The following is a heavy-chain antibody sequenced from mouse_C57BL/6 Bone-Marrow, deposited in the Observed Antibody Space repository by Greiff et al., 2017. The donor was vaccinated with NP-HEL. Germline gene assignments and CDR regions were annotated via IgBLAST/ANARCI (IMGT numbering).Heavy chain of an antibody. CDR2: INPSNGGT. J-gene: IGHJ2*01. D-gene: IGHD1-1*02. CDR1: GYTFTSYW. Sequence: QVQLQQPGTELVKPGSSLNLSCKASGYTFTSYWMHWVKQRPGQGLEWIGNINPSNGGTKANEKFKSKATLTVDKSSSTAYMQLSSLTSEDSAGYYCARPYMDYFDYWGQGTTLTVSS. V-gene: IGHV1-53*01. CDR3: ARPYMDYFDY.